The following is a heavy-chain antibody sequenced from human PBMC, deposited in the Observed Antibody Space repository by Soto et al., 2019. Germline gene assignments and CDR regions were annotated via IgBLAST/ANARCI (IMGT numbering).Heavy chain of an antibody. CDR1: GFTFSAYG. J-gene: IGHJ4*02. CDR3: AKDRMGAGVRGYFDY. D-gene: IGHD3-10*01. Sequence: VSGGGVVQPGRSLRLSCAGSGFTFSAYGMDWVRQAPGKGLEWVAVISYDGSNKYYADSVKGRFTISRDNSKNTLYLQMNSLRAEDTAVYYCAKDRMGAGVRGYFDYWGQGTLVTVSS. CDR2: ISYDGSNK. V-gene: IGHV3-30*18.